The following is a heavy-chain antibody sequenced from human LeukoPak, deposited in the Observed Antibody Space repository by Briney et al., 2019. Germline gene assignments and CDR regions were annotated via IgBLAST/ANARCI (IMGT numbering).Heavy chain of an antibody. CDR3: AKDRESYYYDSSGYHN. CDR1: GFTFSSYA. Sequence: GGSLRLSCAASGFTFSSYAMSWVRQAPGKGLEWVSAISGSGGSTYYADPVKGRFTISRDNSKNTLYLQMNSLRAEDTAVYYCAKDRESYYYDSSGYHNWGQGTLVTVSS. V-gene: IGHV3-23*01. CDR2: ISGSGGST. J-gene: IGHJ4*02. D-gene: IGHD3-22*01.